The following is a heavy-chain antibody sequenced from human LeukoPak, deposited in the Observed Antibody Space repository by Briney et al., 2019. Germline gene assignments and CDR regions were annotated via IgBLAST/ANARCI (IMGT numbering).Heavy chain of an antibody. D-gene: IGHD4-23*01. CDR2: IYYSGST. J-gene: IGHJ4*02. Sequence: SETLSLTCTVSGGSISSYYWSWIRQPPGKGLEWIGYIYYSGSTNYNPSLKSRVTISVDTSKNQFSLKLSSVTAADTAVYYCARDFGGGNFHSDYWGQGTLVTVSS. CDR1: GGSISSYY. V-gene: IGHV4-59*01. CDR3: ARDFGGGNFHSDY.